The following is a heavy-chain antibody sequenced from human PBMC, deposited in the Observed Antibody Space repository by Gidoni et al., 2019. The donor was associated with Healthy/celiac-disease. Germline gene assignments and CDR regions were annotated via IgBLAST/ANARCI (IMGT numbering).Heavy chain of an antibody. CDR3: ARAYVGVRRGWFDP. CDR1: GGSFSGYY. Sequence: QVQLQQWGAGLLKPSETLSLTCAVYGGSFSGYYWSWIRQPPGKGLEWIGEIKHSGSTNYNPVLKSRVTKSGGTSKNQFSLKLSSVTAADTAVYYWARAYVGVRRGWFDPWGQGTLVTVSS. CDR2: IKHSGST. D-gene: IGHD3-10*01. J-gene: IGHJ5*02. V-gene: IGHV4-34*01.